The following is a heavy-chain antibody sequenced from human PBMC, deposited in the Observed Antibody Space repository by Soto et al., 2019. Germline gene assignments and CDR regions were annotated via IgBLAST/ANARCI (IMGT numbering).Heavy chain of an antibody. Sequence: PGGSLRLSCAASGFNFSSYAMSWVRQAPGKGLEWVSAISGSGGSTYYADSVKGRFTISRDNSKNTLYLQMNSLRAEDTAVYYCAKHSGDTAMASYFDYWGQGTLVTVSS. CDR2: ISGSGGST. CDR1: GFNFSSYA. CDR3: AKHSGDTAMASYFDY. J-gene: IGHJ4*02. D-gene: IGHD5-18*01. V-gene: IGHV3-23*01.